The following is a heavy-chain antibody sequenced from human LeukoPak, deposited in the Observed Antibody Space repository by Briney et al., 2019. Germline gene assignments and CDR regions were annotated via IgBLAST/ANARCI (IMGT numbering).Heavy chain of an antibody. CDR3: AREYESDF. CDR1: GFTFSRYN. V-gene: IGHV3-21*01. CDR2: ISTSGSYI. Sequence: SGGSLRLSCEASGFTFSRYNMNWVRQAPGKGLEWVSSISTSGSYIYYADSVKGRFTISRDNAKNSLFLQMSSLRADDTAVYYCAREYESDFWGQGTLVTVSS. J-gene: IGHJ4*02. D-gene: IGHD3-3*01.